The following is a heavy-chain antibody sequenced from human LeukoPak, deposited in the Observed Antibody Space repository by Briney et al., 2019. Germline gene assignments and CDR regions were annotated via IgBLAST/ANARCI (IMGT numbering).Heavy chain of an antibody. CDR1: GFMFSNSG. Sequence: PGGSLRLSCAASGFMFSNSGMHWVRQAPGKGLEWVAYIRSSGSPIYYADSVKGRFTISRDNAKNSLYLQMNSLRDEDTAVYYCVRDPDALDFWGQGTPVTVSS. V-gene: IGHV3-48*02. CDR2: IRSSGSPI. CDR3: VRDPDALDF. J-gene: IGHJ4*02.